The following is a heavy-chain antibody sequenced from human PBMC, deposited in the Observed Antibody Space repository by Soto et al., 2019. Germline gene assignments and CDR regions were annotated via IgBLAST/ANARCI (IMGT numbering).Heavy chain of an antibody. CDR2: IYYSGST. J-gene: IGHJ6*03. D-gene: IGHD3-3*01. Sequence: PSETLSLTCTVSGGSISSSSYYWGWIRQPPGKGLEWIGSIYYSGSTYYNPSLKSRVTISVDTSKNQFSLKLSSVTAADTAVYYCARWGYDFWSGYRAPEYYYYYYYMDVWGKGTTVTVSS. CDR3: ARWGYDFWSGYRAPEYYYYYYYMDV. CDR1: GGSISSSSYY. V-gene: IGHV4-39*01.